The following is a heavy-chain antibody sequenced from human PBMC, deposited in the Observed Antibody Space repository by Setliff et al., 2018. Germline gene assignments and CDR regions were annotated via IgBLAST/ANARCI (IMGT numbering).Heavy chain of an antibody. CDR2: IYTSGST. CDR3: AKEGYYDHFGYYHYYFDF. Sequence: SETLSLTCTVSGGSVSSGSYYWSWIRQPAGKGLEWIGRIYTSGSTNYNPSLKSRVAISVDTSKNQFSLRLSSVTAADTAVYYCAKEGYYDHFGYYHYYFDFWGQGTLVTVPS. CDR1: GGSVSSGSYY. V-gene: IGHV4-61*02. D-gene: IGHD3-22*01. J-gene: IGHJ4*02.